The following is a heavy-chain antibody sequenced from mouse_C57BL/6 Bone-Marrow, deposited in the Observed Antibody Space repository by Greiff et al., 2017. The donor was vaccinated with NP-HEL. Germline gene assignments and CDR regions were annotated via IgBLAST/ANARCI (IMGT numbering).Heavy chain of an antibody. CDR2: ISDGGSYT. CDR1: GFTFSSYA. V-gene: IGHV5-4*01. Sequence: EVKLVESGGGLVKPGGSLKLSCAASGFTFSSYAMSWVRQTPEKRLEWVATISDGGSYTYYPANVKGRFTISRDNAKNNLYMQMSHLKSEDTAMYYCARDRITTVVPYAMDYWGQGTSVTVSS. J-gene: IGHJ4*01. D-gene: IGHD1-1*01. CDR3: ARDRITTVVPYAMDY.